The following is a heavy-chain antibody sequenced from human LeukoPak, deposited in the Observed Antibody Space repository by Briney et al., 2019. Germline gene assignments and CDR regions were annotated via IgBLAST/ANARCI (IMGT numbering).Heavy chain of an antibody. Sequence: GASVKVSCKASGGTFSSYAISWVRQAPGQGLEWMGGIIPIFGTANYAQKFQGRVTITADESTSTAYMELSSLRSEDTAVYYCARHRYCSGGSCYSAFGYYYYGMDVWGQGTTVTVSS. D-gene: IGHD2-15*01. CDR2: IIPIFGTA. CDR3: ARHRYCSGGSCYSAFGYYYYGMDV. CDR1: GGTFSSYA. J-gene: IGHJ6*02. V-gene: IGHV1-69*13.